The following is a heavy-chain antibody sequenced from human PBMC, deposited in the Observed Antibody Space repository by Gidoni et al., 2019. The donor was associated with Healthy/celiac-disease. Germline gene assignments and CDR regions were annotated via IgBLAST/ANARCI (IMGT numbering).Heavy chain of an antibody. D-gene: IGHD2-15*01. CDR2: INHSGST. CDR3: ARWCRPRSYWYFDL. Sequence: QVQLQQWGAGLLKLSETLSLTCAVYGGSFSGYYWNWIRQPPGKGLEWIGEINHSGSTKYNPSLKSRFTISVDTSKNQFSLKLSSVTAADTAVYYCARWCRPRSYWYFDLWGRGTLVTVSS. CDR1: GGSFSGYY. J-gene: IGHJ2*01. V-gene: IGHV4-34*01.